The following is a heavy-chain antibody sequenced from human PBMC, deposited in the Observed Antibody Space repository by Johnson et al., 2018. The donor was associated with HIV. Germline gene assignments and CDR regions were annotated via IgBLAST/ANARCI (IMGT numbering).Heavy chain of an antibody. CDR2: ISWNSGSI. V-gene: IGHV3-11*04. CDR1: GFTFSDYY. D-gene: IGHD3-22*01. CDR3: AKGDDYYDSSGYYRQGAFDI. Sequence: VQLVESGGGLVKPGGSLRLSCAASGFTFSDYYMSWIRQAPGKGLEWVSGISWNSGSIGYADSVKGRFTISRDNSKNTLYLQMNSLRVEDTAVYYCAKGDDYYDSSGYYRQGAFDIWGQGTMVTVSS. J-gene: IGHJ3*02.